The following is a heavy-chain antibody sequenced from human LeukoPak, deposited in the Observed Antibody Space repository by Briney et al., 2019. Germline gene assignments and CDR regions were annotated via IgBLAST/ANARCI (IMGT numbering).Heavy chain of an antibody. Sequence: PGGSLRLSCAASGFTFSNAWMSWVRQAPGKGLEWVSTISGSGGSTYYADSVKGRFTISRDNSKNTPYLQMNSLRAEDTAVYYSAKGKSSSWSLFDSWGQGTLVTVSS. J-gene: IGHJ4*02. V-gene: IGHV3-23*01. CDR3: AKGKSSSWSLFDS. D-gene: IGHD6-13*01. CDR2: ISGSGGST. CDR1: GFTFSNAW.